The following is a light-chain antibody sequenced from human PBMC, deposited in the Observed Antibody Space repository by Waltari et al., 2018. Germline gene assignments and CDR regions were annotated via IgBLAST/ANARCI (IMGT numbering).Light chain of an antibody. CDR1: QSISTY. V-gene: IGKV1-39*01. CDR3: QHSYNTPRT. CDR2: GAS. J-gene: IGKJ1*01. Sequence: VSITCRASQSISTYLNWYQKKPGKAPELLIYGASKLQSGVPPRFSGSGSGAEFTLTINSLQPEDFATYYCQHSYNTPRTFGQGTKVEIK.